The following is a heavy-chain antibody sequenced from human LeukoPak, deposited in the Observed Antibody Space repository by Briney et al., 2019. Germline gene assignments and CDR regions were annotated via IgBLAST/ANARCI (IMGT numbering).Heavy chain of an antibody. CDR1: GFTFSSYW. CDR2: IKQDGSEK. D-gene: IGHD3-3*01. J-gene: IGHJ4*02. CDR3: ASQTHLEWSYYFDY. V-gene: IGHV3-7*01. Sequence: GGSLRLSCAPSGFTFSSYWMSWVRQAPGKGLEWVANIKQDGSEKYYVDSVKGRFTISRDNAKNSLYLQMNSLRAEDTAVYYCASQTHLEWSYYFDYWGQGTLVTVSS.